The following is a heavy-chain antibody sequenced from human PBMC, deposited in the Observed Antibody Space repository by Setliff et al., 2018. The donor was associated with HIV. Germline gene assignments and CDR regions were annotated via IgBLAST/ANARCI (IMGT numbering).Heavy chain of an antibody. D-gene: IGHD3-22*01. CDR3: ARGSYYDTSGYRPGYFDY. V-gene: IGHV4-34*01. Sequence: PSETLSLTCAVYGGSFSGFYWTWIRQPPGKGLEWMGDIDHIGRTNYNPSLKSRATISVYTTKNQYLLKLRSVTAADTAVYYCARGSYYDTSGYRPGYFDYWGQETLVTVSS. J-gene: IGHJ4*02. CDR1: GGSFSGFY. CDR2: IDHIGRT.